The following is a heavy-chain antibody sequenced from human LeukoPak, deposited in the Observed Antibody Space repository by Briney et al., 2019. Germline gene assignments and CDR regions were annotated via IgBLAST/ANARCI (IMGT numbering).Heavy chain of an antibody. V-gene: IGHV4-39*01. D-gene: IGHD2-21*01. CDR3: ARVSGHIVVVRWLYFDY. J-gene: IGHJ4*02. CDR2: IYYSGYT. Sequence: SETLSLTCTVSGGSISSSTYYWGWIRQPPGKGLEWIGSIYYSGYTYYNPSLESRVTISVDTSKNQLSLNLSSVTAADTAVYYCARVSGHIVVVRWLYFDYWGQGTLVTVSS. CDR1: GGSISSSTYY.